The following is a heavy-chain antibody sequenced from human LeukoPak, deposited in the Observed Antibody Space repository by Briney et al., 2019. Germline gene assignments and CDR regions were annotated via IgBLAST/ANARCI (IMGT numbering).Heavy chain of an antibody. CDR2: IHYSGNT. V-gene: IGHV4-59*01. CDR1: GGSISSYY. CDR3: ARDRGNYFDP. J-gene: IGHJ5*02. D-gene: IGHD3-10*01. Sequence: PSKTLSLTCTVSGGSISSYYWSWIRQPPGKGLEWIGYIHYSGNTNYNPSLKSRVTISVDTCKNQFSLKLSSVTSADTAVYYCARDRGNYFDPWGQGTLVTVSS.